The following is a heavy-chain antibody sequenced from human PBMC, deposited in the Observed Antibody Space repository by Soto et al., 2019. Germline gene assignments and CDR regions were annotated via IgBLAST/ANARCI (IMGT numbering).Heavy chain of an antibody. CDR2: IYYSGST. V-gene: IGHV4-30-4*01. Sequence: QVQLQESGPGLVKPSQTLSLTCTVSGGSISSGDYYWSWIRQPPGKGLEWIGYIYYSGSTYYNQSLKRRVTVSVDTPKTPFSPKLSSVTAADAAVYYCARWIQLWSSIGRHYRYGDVWGQGTTVTVSS. D-gene: IGHD5-18*01. J-gene: IGHJ6*02. CDR3: ARWIQLWSSIGRHYRYGDV. CDR1: GGSISSGDYY.